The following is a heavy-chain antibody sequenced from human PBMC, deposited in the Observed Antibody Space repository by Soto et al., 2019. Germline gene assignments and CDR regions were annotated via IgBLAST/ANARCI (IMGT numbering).Heavy chain of an antibody. CDR1: GYTFTSYY. J-gene: IGHJ6*02. CDR2: INPSGGST. Sequence: ASVKVSCKASGYTFTSYYMHWVRQAPGQGLEWMGIINPSGGSTSYAQKFQGRVTMTRDTSTSTVYMELSSLRSEDTAVYYCARDLQQDYDFWSGYYTRTPYYYYGMDVWGQGTTVTVSS. D-gene: IGHD3-3*01. V-gene: IGHV1-46*01. CDR3: ARDLQQDYDFWSGYYTRTPYYYYGMDV.